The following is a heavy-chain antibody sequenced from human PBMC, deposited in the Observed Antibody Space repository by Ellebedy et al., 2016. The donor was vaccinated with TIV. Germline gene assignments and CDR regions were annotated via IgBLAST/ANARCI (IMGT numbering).Heavy chain of an antibody. CDR2: IYQDGSDQ. CDR3: ARRGSYGDYAVQINSWFDA. V-gene: IGHV3-7*01. J-gene: IGHJ5*02. CDR1: GFSFRSYW. Sequence: GESLKISCAASGFSFRSYWMSWVRQAPGKGLEWMANIYQDGSDQYYVDSVKGRFTISRDNANKSLFLQMNNLRVEDTAVYYCARRGSYGDYAVQINSWFDAWGRGTLVTVSS. D-gene: IGHD4-17*01.